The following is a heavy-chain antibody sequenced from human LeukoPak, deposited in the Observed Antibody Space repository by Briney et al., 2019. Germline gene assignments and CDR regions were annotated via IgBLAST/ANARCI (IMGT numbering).Heavy chain of an antibody. Sequence: GGSLRLSCEASGFTFSTFWMSWVRQAPGKGLEWVAVISYDGSNKYYADSVKGRFTISRDNSKNTLYLQMNSLRAEDTAVYYCAKDYGGKPVGIDYWGQGTLVTVSS. D-gene: IGHD4-23*01. CDR3: AKDYGGKPVGIDY. J-gene: IGHJ4*02. V-gene: IGHV3-30*18. CDR2: ISYDGSNK. CDR1: GFTFSTFW.